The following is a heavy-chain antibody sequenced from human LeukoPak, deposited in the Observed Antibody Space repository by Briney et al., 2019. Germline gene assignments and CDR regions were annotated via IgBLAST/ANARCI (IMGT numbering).Heavy chain of an antibody. CDR2: ISQDGKNP. Sequence: GGSLRLSCAASGLSFGAYGMHWVRQAPGKGLEWVAVISQDGKNPFYADSAKGRFTVSRDNSKNTLYFQMNSLRTDDTAVYYCGAGQFAGVEFWGQGVLVTVSS. J-gene: IGHJ4*02. V-gene: IGHV3-30*03. D-gene: IGHD6-19*01. CDR3: GAGQFAGVEF. CDR1: GLSFGAYG.